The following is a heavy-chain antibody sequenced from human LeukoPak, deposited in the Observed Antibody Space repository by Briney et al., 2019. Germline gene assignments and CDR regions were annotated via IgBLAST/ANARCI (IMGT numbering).Heavy chain of an antibody. J-gene: IGHJ4*02. Sequence: GGSLRLSCAASGFTFSSNAIHWVRQAPGKGLEWVAMILSDGNNDYYADSVKDRFTISRGNSKNTLYLQMNSLRPEDTAVYYCAKDFQGRWTIDYWGQGTLVTVSP. CDR3: AKDFQGRWTIDY. V-gene: IGHV3-30*18. CDR2: ILSDGNND. CDR1: GFTFSSNA. D-gene: IGHD3/OR15-3a*01.